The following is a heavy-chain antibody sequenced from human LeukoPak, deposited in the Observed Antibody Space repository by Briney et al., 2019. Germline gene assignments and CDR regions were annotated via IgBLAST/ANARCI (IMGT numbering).Heavy chain of an antibody. V-gene: IGHV4-59*01. CDR3: ARDGAYSSGWSVDRWDYYGMDV. J-gene: IGHJ6*04. Sequence: KASETLSLTCTVSGGSISSYYWSWIRQPPGKGLEWIGYIYYSGSTNYNPSLKSRVTISVDTSKNQFSLKLSSVTAADTAVYYRARDGAYSSGWSVDRWDYYGMDVWGKGTTVTVSS. CDR2: IYYSGST. CDR1: GGSISSYY. D-gene: IGHD6-19*01.